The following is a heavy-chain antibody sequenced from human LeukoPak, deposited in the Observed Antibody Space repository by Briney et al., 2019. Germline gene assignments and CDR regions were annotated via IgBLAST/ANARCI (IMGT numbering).Heavy chain of an antibody. CDR3: VKFRGVQHYNYHMDV. J-gene: IGHJ6*03. D-gene: IGHD3-10*01. CDR1: GFTLSSYA. V-gene: IGHV3-23*01. Sequence: GGSLTLSCAASGFTLSSYAMSWLRHAPGKGRECVTGLTGSGGNTYYADSVKGRFTISRDNSKNTLSLQMSSLRAEDAAVYYCVKFRGVQHYNYHMDVWGKGTTVTVSS. CDR2: LTGSGGNT.